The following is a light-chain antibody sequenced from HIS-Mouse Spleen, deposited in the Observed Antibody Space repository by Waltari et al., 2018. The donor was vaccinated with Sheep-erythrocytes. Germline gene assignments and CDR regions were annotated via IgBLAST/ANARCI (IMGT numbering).Light chain of an antibody. CDR2: DAS. CDR1: QSVSSY. V-gene: IGKV3-11*01. CDR3: QQRSNWPPRT. Sequence: EIVLTQSPATLSLSPGERATLPCRASQSVSSYLAWYQQKPGQAPRLLIYDASNRATGIPARFSGSGSGTDFTLTISSLEPEDFAVYYCQQRSNWPPRTFGPGTKVDIK. J-gene: IGKJ3*01.